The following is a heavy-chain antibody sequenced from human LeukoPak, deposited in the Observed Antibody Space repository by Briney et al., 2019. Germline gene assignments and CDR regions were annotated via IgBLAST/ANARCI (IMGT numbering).Heavy chain of an antibody. J-gene: IGHJ4*02. Sequence: PSETLSLTCTVSGGSISGYYWSWIRQPPGKGLEWIAYIYYNGISNYNPSLKSRVIISVDTSKNQFSLKLSSVTAADAAVYYCARGMDYYDSSGYPEAPCDYWGQGTLVTISS. V-gene: IGHV4-59*12. CDR2: IYYNGIS. CDR1: GGSISGYY. D-gene: IGHD3-22*01. CDR3: ARGMDYYDSSGYPEAPCDY.